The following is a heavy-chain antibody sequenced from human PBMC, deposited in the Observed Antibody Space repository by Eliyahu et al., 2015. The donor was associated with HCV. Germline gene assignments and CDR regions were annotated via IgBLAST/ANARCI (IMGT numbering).Heavy chain of an antibody. J-gene: IGHJ4*02. D-gene: IGHD6-13*01. CDR3: ASAAAGTLYAY. CDR1: GGSXSSYX. Sequence: QVQLQESGXGLVKPXETLSXTXTVXGGSXSSYXWSWIRQPPGKGLEWIGYIYYSGSTNCNPSLKSRVTISVDTSKNQFSLKLSSVTAADTAVYYCASAAAGTLYAYWGQGTLVTVSS. CDR2: IYYSGST. V-gene: IGHV4-59*01.